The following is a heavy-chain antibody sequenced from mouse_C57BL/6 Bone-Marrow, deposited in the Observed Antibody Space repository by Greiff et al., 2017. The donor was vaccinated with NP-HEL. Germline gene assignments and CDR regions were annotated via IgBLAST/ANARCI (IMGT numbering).Heavy chain of an antibody. V-gene: IGHV1-82*01. J-gene: IGHJ3*01. CDR1: GYAFSSSW. D-gene: IGHD2-4*01. Sequence: QVHVKQSGPELVKPGASVKISCKASGYAFSSSWMNWVKQRPGKGLEWIGRIYPGDGDTNYNGKFKGKATLTADKSSSTAYMQLSSLTSEDSAVYFCARDYDYERFAYWGQGTLVTVSA. CDR2: IYPGDGDT. CDR3: ARDYDYERFAY.